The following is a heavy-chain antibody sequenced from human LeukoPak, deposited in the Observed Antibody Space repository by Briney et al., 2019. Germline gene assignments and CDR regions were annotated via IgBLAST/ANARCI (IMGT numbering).Heavy chain of an antibody. CDR2: IYYSGST. CDR3: ARGADSSGYYSIFYFDY. D-gene: IGHD3-22*01. J-gene: IGHJ4*02. Sequence: TSETLSLTCTVSGGSISSYYWNWIRQPPGKGLEWIGYIYYSGSTNYNPSLKSRVTISVDTSKNQFSLKLSSVTAADTAVYYRARGADSSGYYSIFYFDYWGQGTLVTVSS. CDR1: GGSISSYY. V-gene: IGHV4-59*01.